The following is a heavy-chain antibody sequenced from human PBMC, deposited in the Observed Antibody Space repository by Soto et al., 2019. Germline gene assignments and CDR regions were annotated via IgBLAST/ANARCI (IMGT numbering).Heavy chain of an antibody. CDR2: ISWNSGSR. Sequence: EVQLVESGGGLVQPGRSLRLSCAASGFTFDDYAMHWVRQVPGKGPEWVSGISWNSGSRGYAESVRGRFTISRDNAKNSLYLQMNSLRAEDTALYYCAKSKWDLEILKTTVTTVWGPFHIWGQGTMVTVSS. CDR1: GFTFDDYA. J-gene: IGHJ3*02. V-gene: IGHV3-9*01. D-gene: IGHD4-17*01. CDR3: AKSKWDLEILKTTVTTVWGPFHI.